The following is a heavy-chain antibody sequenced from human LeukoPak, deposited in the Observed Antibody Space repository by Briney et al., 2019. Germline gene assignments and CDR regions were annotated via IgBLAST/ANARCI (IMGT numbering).Heavy chain of an antibody. V-gene: IGHV3-15*01. CDR2: IKSKTDGGTT. Sequence: GGSLRLSCAASGFTFSNAWMSWVRQAPGKGLEWVGRIKSKTDGGTTDNAAPVKGRFTISRYDSKNTLYLQMNSLKTEDTAVYYCTKLAAAGPYYYHGMDVWGQGTTVTVSS. CDR1: GFTFSNAW. CDR3: TKLAAAGPYYYHGMDV. D-gene: IGHD6-13*01. J-gene: IGHJ6*02.